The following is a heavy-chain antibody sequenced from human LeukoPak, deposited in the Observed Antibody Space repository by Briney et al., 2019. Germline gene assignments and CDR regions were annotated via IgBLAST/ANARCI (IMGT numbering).Heavy chain of an antibody. J-gene: IGHJ5*02. D-gene: IGHD3-9*01. Sequence: GESLKISCEASGYTFNIYYIGWVRQMPGKGLECMGDIYPSDSNTRYSPSFQGQVTISADKSIATAYLQWSSLKASDTAIYYCVRLDAGWFDPWGQGTLVTVSS. CDR2: IYPSDSNT. CDR1: GYTFNIYY. V-gene: IGHV5-51*01. CDR3: VRLDAGWFDP.